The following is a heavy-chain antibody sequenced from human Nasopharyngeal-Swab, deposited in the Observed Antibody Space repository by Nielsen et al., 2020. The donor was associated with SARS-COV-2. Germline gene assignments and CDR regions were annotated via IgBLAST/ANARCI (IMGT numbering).Heavy chain of an antibody. CDR3: ARHVSSSWYAAVAGIRAFDY. CDR2: IYYSGST. J-gene: IGHJ4*02. Sequence: WIRQSPGQGLVWIGSIYYSGSTYYNPPLKSRVTISVDTSKNRFSLKLSSVTAADTAVYYCARHVSSSWYAAVAGIRAFDYWGQGTLVTVSS. V-gene: IGHV4-39*01. D-gene: IGHD6-13*01.